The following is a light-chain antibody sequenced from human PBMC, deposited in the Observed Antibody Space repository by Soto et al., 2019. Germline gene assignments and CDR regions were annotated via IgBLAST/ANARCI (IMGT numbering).Light chain of an antibody. CDR3: QQTYSAPPT. J-gene: IGKJ4*01. Sequence: DFQMTQSPSSLSASVGDRVTIICRASQSIANYLNWYQQKPGKAPSRLIYSASTLQSGVPSRFSGSGSGTDFTLTISSLQPEDFATYFCQQTYSAPPTFGGGTKVEIK. CDR1: QSIANY. CDR2: SAS. V-gene: IGKV1-39*01.